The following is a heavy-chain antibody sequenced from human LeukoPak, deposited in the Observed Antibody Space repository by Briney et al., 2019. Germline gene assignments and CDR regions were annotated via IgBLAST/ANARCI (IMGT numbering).Heavy chain of an antibody. CDR2: IYYSGST. Sequence: SETLSLTCAVYGGSFSSYYWSWIRQPPGKGLEWIGYIYYSGSTNYNPSLKSRVTISVDTSKNQFSLKLSSVTAADTAVYYCARVSMYGSGSKDYWGQGTLVTVSS. CDR3: ARVSMYGSGSKDY. CDR1: GGSFSSYY. V-gene: IGHV4-59*01. D-gene: IGHD3-10*01. J-gene: IGHJ4*02.